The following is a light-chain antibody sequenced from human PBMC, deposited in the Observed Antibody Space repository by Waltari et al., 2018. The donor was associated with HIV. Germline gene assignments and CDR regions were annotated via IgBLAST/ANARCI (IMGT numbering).Light chain of an antibody. V-gene: IGKV4-1*01. J-gene: IGKJ1*01. Sequence: DIVLTQSPDSLAVSLGERATINCKASQSVLYNSNSKNYLSWYQQRPGQPPKLLIHWASTRESGVPDRFSGSASGTDFTLTISGLQAEDVAVYYCHQYYTTPWAFGQGTKVEIK. CDR1: QSVLYNSNSKNY. CDR2: WAS. CDR3: HQYYTTPWA.